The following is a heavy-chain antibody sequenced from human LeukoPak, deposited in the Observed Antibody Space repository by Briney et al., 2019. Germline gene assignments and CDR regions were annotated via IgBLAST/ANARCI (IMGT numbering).Heavy chain of an antibody. CDR3: ARRRIVATIDY. Sequence: SETLSLTCGLSGGSISSSGYYWAWIRHPPGTGLEWIGSISYTGTTYYNPSLKSRLTISADRSKNQFSLKLTSVTAADTAVYYCARRRIVATIDYWGQGTLVTVSS. J-gene: IGHJ4*02. CDR2: ISYTGTT. D-gene: IGHD5-12*01. CDR1: GGSISSSGYY. V-gene: IGHV4-39*01.